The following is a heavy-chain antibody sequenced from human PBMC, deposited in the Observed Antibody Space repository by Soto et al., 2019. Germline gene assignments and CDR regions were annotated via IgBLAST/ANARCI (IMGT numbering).Heavy chain of an antibody. CDR1: GFAFSSFG. J-gene: IGHJ4*02. Sequence: QPGGSLRLSCVASGFAFSSFGMHWVRQAPGKGLEWVAIIWYDGSDKYYGDSVKGRFTISRDNSKNTLFLQMNSLRAEDTAVYHCAFGNLSYYFDYWGQGTPVTVSS. CDR3: AFGNLSYYFDY. CDR2: IWYDGSDK. V-gene: IGHV3-33*01. D-gene: IGHD3-16*01.